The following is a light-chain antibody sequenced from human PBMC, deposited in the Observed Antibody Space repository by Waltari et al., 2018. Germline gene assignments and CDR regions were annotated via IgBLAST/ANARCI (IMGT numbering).Light chain of an antibody. CDR3: QSYDGSLSASV. Sequence: QSVLTQPPLVSGAPGQRVTISCPGSRSNIGAGFYVHWYQQLPGSAPKLLIYGNNKRPLGVPDRFSGSQSDTSASLAITGLQAADEADYYCQSYDGSLSASVFGGGTKLTVL. CDR2: GNN. J-gene: IGLJ3*02. V-gene: IGLV1-40*01. CDR1: RSNIGAGFY.